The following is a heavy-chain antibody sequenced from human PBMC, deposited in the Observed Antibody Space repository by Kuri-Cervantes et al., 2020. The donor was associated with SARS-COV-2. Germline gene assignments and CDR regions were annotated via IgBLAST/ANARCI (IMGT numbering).Heavy chain of an antibody. CDR1: GFTFGDYA. D-gene: IGHD3-3*01. CDR3: SREPKAERFLEYYGMAV. CDR2: IRSKIFGGTA. V-gene: IGHV3-49*03. J-gene: IGHJ6*02. Sequence: GESLKISCTASGFTFGDYAMTWFRQAPGKGLEWVGFIRSKIFGGTAEYAASVKGRFTISRDDSKNIAYLQMDRLNTEDAAVYYCSREPKAERFLEYYGMAVWGQGTTVTVSS.